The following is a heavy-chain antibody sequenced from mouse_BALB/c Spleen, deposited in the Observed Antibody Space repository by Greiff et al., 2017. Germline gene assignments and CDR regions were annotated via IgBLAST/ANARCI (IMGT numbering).Heavy chain of an antibody. D-gene: IGHD1-1*01. V-gene: IGHV1S81*02. Sequence: QVQLPQPGAELVKPGASVKLSCKASGYTFTSYWMHWVKQRPGQGLEWIGEINPSNGRTNYNEKFKSKATLTVDKSSSTAYMQLSSLTSEDSAVYYCARGFTTVNAMDYWGQGTSVTVSA. CDR2: INPSNGRT. CDR1: GYTFTSYW. J-gene: IGHJ4*01. CDR3: ARGFTTVNAMDY.